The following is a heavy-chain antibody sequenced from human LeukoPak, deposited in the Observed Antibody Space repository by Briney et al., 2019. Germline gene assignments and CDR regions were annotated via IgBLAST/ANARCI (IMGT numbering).Heavy chain of an antibody. J-gene: IGHJ4*02. D-gene: IGHD3-22*01. Sequence: PSQTLFLTCTVSGGSISSGDYYWSWIRQPPGKGLEWIGYIYYSGSTYYNPSLKSRVTISVDTSKNQFSLKLSSVTAADTAVYYCAREVDDSSGYRYFDYWGQGTLVTVSS. CDR2: IYYSGST. V-gene: IGHV4-30-4*01. CDR3: AREVDDSSGYRYFDY. CDR1: GGSISSGDYY.